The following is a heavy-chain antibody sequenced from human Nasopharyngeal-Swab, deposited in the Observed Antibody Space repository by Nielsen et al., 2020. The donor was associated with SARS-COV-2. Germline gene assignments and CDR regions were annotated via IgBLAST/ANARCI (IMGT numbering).Heavy chain of an antibody. J-gene: IGHJ6*02. Sequence: ASVKVSCKASGYTFTSYGIGWVRQAPGQGLEWMGWISAYNGNTNYAQKLQGRVTMTTDTSTSTAYMELRSLRSDDTAVYYCASPTYCSSTSCSYGMDVWGQGTTVTVSS. CDR2: ISAYNGNT. D-gene: IGHD2-2*01. CDR3: ASPTYCSSTSCSYGMDV. CDR1: GYTFTSYG. V-gene: IGHV1-18*01.